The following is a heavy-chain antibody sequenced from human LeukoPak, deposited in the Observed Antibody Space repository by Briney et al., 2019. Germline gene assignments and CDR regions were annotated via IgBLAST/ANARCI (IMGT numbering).Heavy chain of an antibody. V-gene: IGHV4-4*07. CDR1: GGSISYYY. CDR2: IHSSGST. Sequence: PSETLSLTWTVSGGSISYYYWTWIRQPAGKGLEWIGRIHSSGSTNYNPSLKSRVTMSVDTSKNQFSLRLSSVTAADTAVYYCARDPHGSSGWYDYWGQGILVTVSS. CDR3: ARDPHGSSGWYDY. J-gene: IGHJ4*02. D-gene: IGHD6-19*01.